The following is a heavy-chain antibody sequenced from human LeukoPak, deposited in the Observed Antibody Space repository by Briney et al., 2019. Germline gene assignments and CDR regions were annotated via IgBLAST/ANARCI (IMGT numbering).Heavy chain of an antibody. CDR3: ATSRGYSSGWFDY. Sequence: ASVKISCKVSGYTFTDYYMHWVQQAPGKGLEWMGLVDPEDGETIYAEKFQGRVTITADASTDTAYMELSSLRSEDTAVYYCATSRGYSSGWFDYWGQGTLVTVSS. CDR1: GYTFTDYY. J-gene: IGHJ4*02. D-gene: IGHD6-19*01. V-gene: IGHV1-69-2*01. CDR2: VDPEDGET.